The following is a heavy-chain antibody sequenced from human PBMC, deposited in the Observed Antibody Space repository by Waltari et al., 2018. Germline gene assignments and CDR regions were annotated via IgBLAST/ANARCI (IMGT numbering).Heavy chain of an antibody. J-gene: IGHJ4*02. CDR2: ISYDGSST. CDR1: GFTFRSYT. CDR3: VRSNDSSWHNFDY. Sequence: QVQLVESGGGVVQPGRSLRLSCEASGFTFRSYTMHWVRQAPGKGLELVAVISYDGSSTPYAGSVKGRFTISRDNSRNTLYLQMNSLRAEDTALYYCVRSNDSSWHNFDYWGQGTLVTVSS. D-gene: IGHD6-13*01. V-gene: IGHV3-30*01.